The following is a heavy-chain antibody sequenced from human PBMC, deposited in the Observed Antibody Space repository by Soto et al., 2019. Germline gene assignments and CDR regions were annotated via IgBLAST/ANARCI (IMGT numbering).Heavy chain of an antibody. CDR3: ARSQPMELWSNGMDV. J-gene: IGHJ6*02. CDR1: GGSISSSSYY. V-gene: IGHV4-39*01. Sequence: SETLSLTCTVSGGSISSSSYYWGWIRQPPGKGLEWIGSIYYSGSTYYNPSPKSRVTISVDTSKNQFSLKLSSVTAADTAVYYCARSQPMELWSNGMDVWGQGTTVTVSS. D-gene: IGHD5-18*01. CDR2: IYYSGST.